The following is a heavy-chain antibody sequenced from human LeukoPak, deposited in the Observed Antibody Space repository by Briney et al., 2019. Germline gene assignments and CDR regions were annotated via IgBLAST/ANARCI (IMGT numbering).Heavy chain of an antibody. CDR3: ARVTTVTTGPDY. V-gene: IGHV4-4*07. J-gene: IGHJ4*02. CDR2: IYSSGST. D-gene: IGHD4-11*01. Sequence: PSETLSLTCTVSGGSISSYYWSWIRQPPGKGLEWIGRIYSSGSTYYNPSLKSRVTMSVDTSKNQFSLKLSSVTAADTAIYYCARVTTVTTGPDYWGQGTLVTVSS. CDR1: GGSISSYY.